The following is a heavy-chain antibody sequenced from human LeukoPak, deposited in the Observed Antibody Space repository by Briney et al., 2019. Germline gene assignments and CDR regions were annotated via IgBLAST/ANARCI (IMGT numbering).Heavy chain of an antibody. J-gene: IGHJ4*02. Sequence: PGGSLRLSFAASGFTFSSYAMSWVRQAPGKGLEWVSAISGSGGSTYYADSVKGRFTISRDNSKNTLYLQMNSLRAEDTAVYYCAREGSYSYGFRALRYYFDYWGQGTLVTVPS. CDR3: AREGSYSYGFRALRYYFDY. V-gene: IGHV3-23*01. D-gene: IGHD5-18*01. CDR1: GFTFSSYA. CDR2: ISGSGGST.